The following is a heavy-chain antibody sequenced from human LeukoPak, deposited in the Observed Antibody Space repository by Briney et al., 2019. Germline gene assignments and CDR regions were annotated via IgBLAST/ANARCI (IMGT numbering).Heavy chain of an antibody. CDR1: DGSTTGYY. V-gene: IGHV4-59*08. J-gene: IGHJ4*02. Sequence: SETLSLTCSVSDGSTTGYYWSWIRQPPGKGLEWIAYVYYTGRTLYNPSLESRVTISVDTSKNQFSLKLSSVTAADTAVYYCARHSAFRYSNYFPDYWGQGTLVTVSS. CDR3: ARHSAFRYSNYFPDY. CDR2: VYYTGRT. D-gene: IGHD4-11*01.